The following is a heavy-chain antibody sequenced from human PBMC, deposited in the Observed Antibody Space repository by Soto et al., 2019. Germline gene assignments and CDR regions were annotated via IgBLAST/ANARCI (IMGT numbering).Heavy chain of an antibody. CDR3: ARDVAKVAGPGYRMHG. V-gene: IGHV1-18*01. CDR2: ISAYNGNT. D-gene: IGHD6-19*01. Sequence: ASVKVSCKASGYTFTSYGISWVRQAPGQGLEWMGWISAYNGNTNYAQKLQGRVTMTTDTSTSTAYMELRSLRSDDTALYYCARDVAKVAGPGYRMHGWGQATTVTFSS. CDR1: GYTFTSYG. J-gene: IGHJ6*02.